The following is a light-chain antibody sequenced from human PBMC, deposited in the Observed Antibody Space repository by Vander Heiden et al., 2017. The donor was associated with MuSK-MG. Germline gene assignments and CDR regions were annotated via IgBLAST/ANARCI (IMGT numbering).Light chain of an antibody. CDR3: QSYDSSLSGGV. Sequence: QSVLTQPPSVSGAPGQRVTISCTGSSSNIVAGYDVHWYQQLPGTAPKLLIYGNSNRPSGVPDRFAGSKSGTSASLAINGLQAEDEADYYCQSYDSSLSGGVFGGGTKMTVL. CDR1: SSNIVAGYD. CDR2: GNS. J-gene: IGLJ2*01. V-gene: IGLV1-40*01.